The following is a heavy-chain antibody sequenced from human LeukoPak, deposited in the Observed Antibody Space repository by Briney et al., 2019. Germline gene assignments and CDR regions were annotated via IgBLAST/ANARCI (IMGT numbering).Heavy chain of an antibody. CDR1: GGSISSYY. CDR2: IYYSGST. V-gene: IGHV4-59*01. J-gene: IGHJ4*02. D-gene: IGHD1-26*01. CDR3: AREVPRGSYYFDY. Sequence: SETLSLTCTVSGGSISSYYWSWIRQPPGKGLEWIGYIYYSGSTNYNPSLKSRVTISVDTSKNQFSLKLSSVTAADTAVYYCAREVPRGSYYFDYWGQGTLVTVSS.